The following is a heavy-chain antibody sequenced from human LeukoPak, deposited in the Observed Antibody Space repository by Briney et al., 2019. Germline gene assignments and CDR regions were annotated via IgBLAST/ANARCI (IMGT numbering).Heavy chain of an antibody. J-gene: IGHJ4*02. D-gene: IGHD6-13*01. CDR3: VASTGYSSSWFYFDY. CDR2: MSSSSSTI. Sequence: PGGSLRLSCAASGFTFSSYSMNWGRRAPGRGLGWFSYMSSSSSTIYYADSVKGRFTISRDNAKNSLYLQMNSLRAEDTAVYYCVASTGYSSSWFYFDYWGQGTLVTVSS. CDR1: GFTFSSYS. V-gene: IGHV3-48*01.